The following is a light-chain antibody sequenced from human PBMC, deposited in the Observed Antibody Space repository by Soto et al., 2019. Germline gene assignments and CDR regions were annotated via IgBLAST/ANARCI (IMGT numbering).Light chain of an antibody. CDR3: QSYDSSLSGYV. V-gene: IGLV2-14*01. J-gene: IGLJ1*01. CDR2: EVS. Sequence: QSALTQPASVSGSPGQSITISCTGTSSDIGNYDFVSWYQQVPGTAPKAMIYEVSSRPSGVSNRFSGSKSGNTASLTISGLQAEDEADYYCQSYDSSLSGYVFGTGTKVTVL. CDR1: SSDIGNYDF.